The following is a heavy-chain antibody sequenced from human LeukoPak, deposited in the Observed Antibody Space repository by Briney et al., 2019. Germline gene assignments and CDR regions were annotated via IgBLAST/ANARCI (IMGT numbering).Heavy chain of an antibody. CDR2: INAGNGNT. Sequence: ASVKVPCKASGYTFTSYAMHWVRQAPGQRLEWMGWINAGNGNTKYSQKFQGRVTITRDTSASTAYMELSSLRSEDTAVYYCAREDYGDYGAFDIWGQGTMVTVSS. D-gene: IGHD4-17*01. V-gene: IGHV1-3*01. CDR1: GYTFTSYA. J-gene: IGHJ3*02. CDR3: AREDYGDYGAFDI.